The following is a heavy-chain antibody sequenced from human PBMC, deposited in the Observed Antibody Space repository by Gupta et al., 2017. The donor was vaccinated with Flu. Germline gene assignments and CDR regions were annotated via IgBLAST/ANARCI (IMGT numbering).Heavy chain of an antibody. CDR2: ISSSSSYI. J-gene: IGHJ6*03. CDR3: ARTVTTDYYYYMDV. Sequence: SSYSMNWVRQAPGKGLEWVSSISSSSSYIYYADSVKGRFTISRDNAKNSLYLQMNSLRAEDTAVYYCARTVTTDYYYYMDVWGKGTTVTVSS. CDR1: SSYS. V-gene: IGHV3-21*01. D-gene: IGHD4-17*01.